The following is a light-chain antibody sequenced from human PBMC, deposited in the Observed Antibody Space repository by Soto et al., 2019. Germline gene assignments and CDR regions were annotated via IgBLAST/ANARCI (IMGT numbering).Light chain of an antibody. CDR3: QQRVNWQWT. Sequence: EIVLTQSPGTLSLSPGDTATLSCRASQSVRNSLGWFQQKPGQAPRLLIYDASDRASGVPARFSGSGSGTDFTLTIRGLEPEDWAVYYFQQRVNWQWTFGQGTKVEIK. CDR2: DAS. J-gene: IGKJ1*01. CDR1: QSVRNS. V-gene: IGKV3-11*01.